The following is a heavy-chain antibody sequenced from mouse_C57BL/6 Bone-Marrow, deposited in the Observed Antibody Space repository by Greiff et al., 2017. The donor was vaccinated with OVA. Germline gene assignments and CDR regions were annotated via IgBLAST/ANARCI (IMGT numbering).Heavy chain of an antibody. D-gene: IGHD2-4*01. CDR3: AKGGYYDYDGGAWLAY. CDR2: INSNNGGT. CDR1: GYTFTDYN. J-gene: IGHJ3*01. V-gene: IGHV1-18*01. Sequence: VQLQQSGPELAKPGASVKIPCKASGYTFTDYNMDWVKQSHGKSLEWIGDINSNNGGTIYNQKFKGKATLTVDKSSSTAYMELRSLTSEDTAVYYGAKGGYYDYDGGAWLAYWGQGTLVTVSA.